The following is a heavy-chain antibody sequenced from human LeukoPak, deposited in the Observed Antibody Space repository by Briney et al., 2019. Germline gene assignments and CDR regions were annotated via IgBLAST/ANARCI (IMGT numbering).Heavy chain of an antibody. Sequence: ASVKVSCKPSGYTFTSYGISWVRQAPGQGLEWMGWISAYNGDTNSAQKLQGRVTMTTDTSTCTAYIELRSLRSDDTAVYYCARLLGSWSQHYYGMDVWGQGTTVTVSS. CDR3: ARLLGSWSQHYYGMDV. D-gene: IGHD2/OR15-2a*01. CDR1: GYTFTSYG. J-gene: IGHJ6*02. CDR2: ISAYNGDT. V-gene: IGHV1-18*01.